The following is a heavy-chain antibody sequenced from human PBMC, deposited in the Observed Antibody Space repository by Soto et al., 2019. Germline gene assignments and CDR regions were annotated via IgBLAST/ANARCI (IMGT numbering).Heavy chain of an antibody. CDR3: ARVGIFGVVTCFDY. D-gene: IGHD3-3*01. CDR1: GYSFPSYG. J-gene: IGHJ4*02. CDR2: ISAYNFNT. V-gene: IGHV1-18*04. Sequence: ASVTVSCQASGYSFPSYGISWLRQDPGHGIEWMGWISAYNFNTNYAQKLQGRVTMTTDTSTSTAYMELRSLRSDDTAVYYCARVGIFGVVTCFDYWGQGTLVTVSS.